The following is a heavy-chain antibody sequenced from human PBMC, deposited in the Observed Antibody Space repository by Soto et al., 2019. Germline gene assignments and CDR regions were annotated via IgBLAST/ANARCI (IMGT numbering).Heavy chain of an antibody. Sequence: QVQLLQAGAEVKKPGASVQVSCKTSGYTFSSYHIRWVRKAPGQGLEWMGWISAYNTNTNYAQKFQGRVTMTTDTLTSTAYMELRSLRSDDTAVDYCARDTPPTDYWGQGTLVTVSS. V-gene: IGHV1-18*01. CDR1: GYTFSSYH. J-gene: IGHJ4*02. CDR3: ARDTPPTDY. CDR2: ISAYNTNT.